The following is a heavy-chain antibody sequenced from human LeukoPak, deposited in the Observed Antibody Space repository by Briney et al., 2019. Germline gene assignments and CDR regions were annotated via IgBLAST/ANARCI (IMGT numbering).Heavy chain of an antibody. V-gene: IGHV1-2*02. CDR3: ARVSDSSGYWHTFDY. D-gene: IGHD3-22*01. Sequence: SVKVSCKASGYTFTGYYMHWVRQAPGQGLEWMGWINPNSGGTNYAQKFQGRVTMTRDTSISTAYMELSRLRSDDTAVYYCARVSDSSGYWHTFDYWGQGTLVTVSS. CDR2: INPNSGGT. J-gene: IGHJ4*02. CDR1: GYTFTGYY.